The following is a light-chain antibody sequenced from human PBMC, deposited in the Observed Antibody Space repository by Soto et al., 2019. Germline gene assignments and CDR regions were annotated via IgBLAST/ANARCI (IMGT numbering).Light chain of an antibody. V-gene: IGKV1-39*01. CDR1: QSVGGD. CDR3: QQIHSIPIT. Sequence: DIPMTQSPASLSASVGDRVTITCRASQSVGGDLNWYQQKPGKPPNVLIYAASSLQSGVPSRFSGSGSGTHFTLTISSLQAEDFATYYCQQIHSIPITFGQGTRLEIK. J-gene: IGKJ5*01. CDR2: AAS.